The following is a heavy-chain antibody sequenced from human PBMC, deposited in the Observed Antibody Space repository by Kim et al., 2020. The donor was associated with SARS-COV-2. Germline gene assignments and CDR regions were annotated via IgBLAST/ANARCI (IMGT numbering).Heavy chain of an antibody. CDR2: ISWNSGSI. CDR3: AKAFPTMGDYDYYFDY. V-gene: IGHV3-9*01. CDR1: GFTFDDYA. Sequence: GGSLRLSCAASGFTFDDYAMHWVRQAPGKGLEWVSGISWNSGSIGYADSVKGRFTISRDNAKNSLYLQMNSLRAEDTALYYCAKAFPTMGDYDYYFDYWGQGTLVTVSS. D-gene: IGHD5-12*01. J-gene: IGHJ4*02.